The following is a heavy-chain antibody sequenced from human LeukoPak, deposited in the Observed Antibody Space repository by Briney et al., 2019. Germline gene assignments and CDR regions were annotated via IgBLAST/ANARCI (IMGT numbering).Heavy chain of an antibody. CDR2: IRYDGSYK. D-gene: IGHD1-26*01. Sequence: GESLKISCAASGFTFSSYGMHWVRQAPGKGLEWVAFIRYDGSYKYCADSVKGRFTISRDNSKNTLYLQMNSLRAEDTAVYYCATEGGSYYVHTFDYWGQGTLVTVSS. CDR1: GFTFSSYG. J-gene: IGHJ4*02. CDR3: ATEGGSYYVHTFDY. V-gene: IGHV3-30*02.